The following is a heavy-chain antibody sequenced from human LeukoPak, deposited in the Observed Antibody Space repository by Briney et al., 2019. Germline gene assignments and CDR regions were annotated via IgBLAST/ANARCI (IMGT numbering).Heavy chain of an antibody. CDR2: INHSGST. Sequence: SETLSLTCAVYGGSFSGYYWSWIRQPPGKGLEWIGEINHSGSTNYNPSLKSRVTISVDTSKNQFSLKLSSVTAADTVVYYCAASVVVVAARDYWGQGTLVTVSS. CDR1: GGSFSGYY. V-gene: IGHV4-34*01. J-gene: IGHJ4*02. D-gene: IGHD2-15*01. CDR3: AASVVVVAARDY.